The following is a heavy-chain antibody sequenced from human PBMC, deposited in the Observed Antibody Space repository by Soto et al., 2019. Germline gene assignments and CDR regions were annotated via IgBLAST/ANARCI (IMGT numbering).Heavy chain of an antibody. V-gene: IGHV1-69*13. J-gene: IGHJ4*02. CDR3: ARKNQYGSGSYFDY. CDR1: GGTFSSYA. D-gene: IGHD3-10*01. Sequence: SVKVSCKASGGTFSSYAISWVRQAPGQGLEWMGGIIPIFGTANYAQKFQGRVTITADESTSTAYMELSSLRSEDTAVYYCARKNQYGSGSYFDYWGQGTLVTVSS. CDR2: IIPIFGTA.